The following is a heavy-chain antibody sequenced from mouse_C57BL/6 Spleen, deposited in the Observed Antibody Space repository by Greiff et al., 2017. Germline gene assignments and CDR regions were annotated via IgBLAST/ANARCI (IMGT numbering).Heavy chain of an antibody. V-gene: IGHV1-69*01. CDR1: GYTFTSYW. Sequence: VQLQQSGAELVMPGASVTLSCKASGYTFTSYWMHWVKQRHGQGLEWIGEIDPSDSYTNYNQKFKGNSTLNVDKSSNTAYMQLSRLTSEDSAVYYCARLIINTVRNAMDYWGQGTSVTGSS. CDR2: IDPSDSYT. D-gene: IGHD1-1*01. J-gene: IGHJ4*01. CDR3: ARLIINTVRNAMDY.